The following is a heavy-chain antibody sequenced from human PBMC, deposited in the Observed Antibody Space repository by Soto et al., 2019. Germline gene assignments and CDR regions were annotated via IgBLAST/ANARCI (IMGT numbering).Heavy chain of an antibody. CDR1: GFTFSSYG. CDR3: AKDPGRITMIEGDY. V-gene: IGHV3-30*18. J-gene: IGHJ4*02. CDR2: ISYDGSNK. Sequence: GGSLRLSCAASGFTFSSYGMHWVRQAPGKGLEWVAVISYDGSNKYYADSVKGRFTISRDNSKNTLYLQMNSLRAEDTAVYYCAKDPGRITMIEGDYWGQGTLVTVSS. D-gene: IGHD3-22*01.